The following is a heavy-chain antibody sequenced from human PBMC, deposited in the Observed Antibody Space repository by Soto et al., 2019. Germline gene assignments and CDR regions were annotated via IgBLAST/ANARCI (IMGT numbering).Heavy chain of an antibody. CDR1: GYTFTSYG. CDR2: ISAYNGNT. Sequence: QVQLVQSGAEVKKPGASVKVSCKASGYTFTSYGISWVRQATGQGLEWMGWISAYNGNTNYAQKLQGRVTMTTDTSTSTAYMELRSLRSDDTAVYYCARGGYYASWSFSILHFDYWGQGTLVTVSS. J-gene: IGHJ4*02. CDR3: ARGGYYASWSFSILHFDY. D-gene: IGHD3-10*01. V-gene: IGHV1-18*01.